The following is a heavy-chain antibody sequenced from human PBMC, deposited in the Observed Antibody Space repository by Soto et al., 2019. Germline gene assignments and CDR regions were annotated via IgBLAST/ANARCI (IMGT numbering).Heavy chain of an antibody. V-gene: IGHV4-34*01. D-gene: IGHD3-3*01. CDR2: INHSGST. CDR3: ARAEKHPFPNTITIFGVVTSGTFDY. J-gene: IGHJ4*02. Sequence: PSETLSLTCAVYGGSFSGYYWSWIRQPPGKGLEWIGEINHSGSTNYNPSHKSRVTISVDTSKNQFSLKLSSVTAADTAVYYCARAEKHPFPNTITIFGVVTSGTFDYWRQGTLVTLSS. CDR1: GGSFSGYY.